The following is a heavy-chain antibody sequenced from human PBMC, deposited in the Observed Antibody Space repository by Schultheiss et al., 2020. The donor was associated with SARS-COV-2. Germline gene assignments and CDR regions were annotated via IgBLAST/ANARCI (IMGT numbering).Heavy chain of an antibody. J-gene: IGHJ4*02. CDR1: GGSISSGGYY. D-gene: IGHD6-19*01. Sequence: SETLSLTCTVSGGSISSGGYYWSWIRQHPGKGLEWIGYIYYSGSTNYNPSLKSRVTMSVDTSRNQFSLKLSSVTAADTAVYYCARCPWLVRGIDYWGQGTLITVAS. V-gene: IGHV4-61*08. CDR3: ARCPWLVRGIDY. CDR2: IYYSGST.